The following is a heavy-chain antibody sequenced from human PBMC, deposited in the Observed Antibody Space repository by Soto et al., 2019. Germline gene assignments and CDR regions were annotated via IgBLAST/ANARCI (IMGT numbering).Heavy chain of an antibody. CDR2: ISYDGSNK. CDR3: AKVPIAGTSGLFDC. Sequence: GGSLRLSCAASGFTFSSYGMHWVRQAPGKGLEWVAVISYDGSNKYYADSVKGRFTISRDNSKNTLYLQMNSLRAEDTAVYYCAKVPIAGTSGLFDCWGQGTLVTVSS. V-gene: IGHV3-30*18. D-gene: IGHD1-7*01. J-gene: IGHJ4*02. CDR1: GFTFSSYG.